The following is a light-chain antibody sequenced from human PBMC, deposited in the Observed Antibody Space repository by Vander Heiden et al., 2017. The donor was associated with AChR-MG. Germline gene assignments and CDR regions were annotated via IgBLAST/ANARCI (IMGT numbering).Light chain of an antibody. V-gene: IGKV3-20*01. J-gene: IGKJ5*01. CDR2: NAS. CDR3: QQYDSTLIT. Sequence: EIVLTQSPGTLSLSPGERATLSCRASQSVSTNYLAWYQQKPGQASRLLIYNASRRVTGIPDRFSGSGSGTEFTLTISRLEPEDFAVYYCQQYDSTLITFGQGTRLEMK. CDR1: QSVSTNY.